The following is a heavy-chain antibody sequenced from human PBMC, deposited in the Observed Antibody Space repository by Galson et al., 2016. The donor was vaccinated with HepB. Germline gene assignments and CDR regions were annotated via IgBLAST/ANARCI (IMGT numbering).Heavy chain of an antibody. D-gene: IGHD3-9*01. CDR2: IYYSGSP. CDR3: ARGEDILAGTYYFDY. Sequence: QVQLQESGPGLVKPSETLSLTCPVPGGSISSGDYYCSWIRQPPGKGLEWIGYIYYSGSPYYNPSLKSRVTISAETPKNQFSLKLRSVTAADRDVYYCARGEDILAGTYYFDYWGQGTLVTVSS. CDR1: GGSISSGDYY. V-gene: IGHV4-30-4*01. J-gene: IGHJ4*02.